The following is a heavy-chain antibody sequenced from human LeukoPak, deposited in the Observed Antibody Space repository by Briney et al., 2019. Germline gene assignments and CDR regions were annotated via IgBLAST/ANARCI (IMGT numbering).Heavy chain of an antibody. D-gene: IGHD2-2*01. Sequence: SQTLSLTCTVSGGSISSGGYYWSWIRQHPGKGLEWIGYIYYSGSTYYNPSLKSRVTISVDTSKSQFSLKLSSVTAADTAVYYCARSARYCSSTSCYEIPGDYWGQGTLVTVSS. CDR3: ARSARYCSSTSCYEIPGDY. V-gene: IGHV4-31*03. J-gene: IGHJ4*02. CDR1: GGSISSGGYY. CDR2: IYYSGST.